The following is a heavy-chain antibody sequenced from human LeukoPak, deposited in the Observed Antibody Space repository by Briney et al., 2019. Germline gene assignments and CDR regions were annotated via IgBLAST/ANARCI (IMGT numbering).Heavy chain of an antibody. D-gene: IGHD6-19*01. J-gene: IGHJ5*02. CDR3: ARDWGSSGWYNWFDP. Sequence: GGSLRLSCAVSGFSIGNYGMHWVRQAPDKGLEWVAMISHDGGAKHYGDSAKGRLTISRDNSENTLYLQMNSLRVEDTADYCARDWGSSGWYNWFDPWGQGALVTVSS. CDR2: ISHDGGAK. CDR1: GFSIGNYG. V-gene: IGHV3-30*03.